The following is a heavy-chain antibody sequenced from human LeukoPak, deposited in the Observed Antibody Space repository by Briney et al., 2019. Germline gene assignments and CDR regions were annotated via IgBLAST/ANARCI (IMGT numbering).Heavy chain of an antibody. V-gene: IGHV4-38-2*02. D-gene: IGHD5-18*01. CDR1: GYSISSGYY. CDR2: IYHSGST. J-gene: IGHJ6*03. Sequence: SETLSLTCTVSGYSISSGYYWGFIRQPPGKGLEWIGSIYHSGSTYYNPSLKSRVSISVDTSKNQFSLKLSSVTAADTAVFYCARAGTAIDDYYMDVWGKGTTVTVSS. CDR3: ARAGTAIDDYYMDV.